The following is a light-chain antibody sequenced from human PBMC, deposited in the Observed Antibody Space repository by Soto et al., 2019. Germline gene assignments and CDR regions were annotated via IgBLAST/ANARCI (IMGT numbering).Light chain of an antibody. CDR2: GAS. V-gene: IGKV3-20*01. J-gene: IGKJ2*01. CDR1: QTVSSSY. Sequence: EVVLTQSPGTLSLSPGERVTLSCGASQTVSSSYLAWYQQKPGQAPRLPIFGASNRATGIPDGFGGSGSGTDFTLTINRLEPEDFAVYYCHHYGSSPPFTFGQGTKLEI. CDR3: HHYGSSPPFT.